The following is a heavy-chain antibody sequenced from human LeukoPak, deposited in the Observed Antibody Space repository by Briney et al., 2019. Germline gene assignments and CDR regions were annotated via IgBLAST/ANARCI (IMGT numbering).Heavy chain of an antibody. D-gene: IGHD4-17*01. CDR1: RFTFRDHF. CDR2: ISSSGGDA. CDR3: ATAPTEDGDGSSPGY. Sequence: GGSLRLSCAASRFTFRDHFMSWIRQPPGKGLEYVSYISSSGGDAYYSDSVKGRFTVSRDNAKNSLFLQITSLRAEDTAVYYCATAPTEDGDGSSPGYWGQGTLVTVSS. J-gene: IGHJ4*02. V-gene: IGHV3-11*04.